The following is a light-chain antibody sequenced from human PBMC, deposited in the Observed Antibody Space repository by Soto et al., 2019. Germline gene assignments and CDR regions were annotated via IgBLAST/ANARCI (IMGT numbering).Light chain of an antibody. CDR3: QHSTTWT. CDR2: AAS. J-gene: IGKJ1*01. Sequence: DIQMTQSPSTLSASVGDRVTITCRASQSISSWLAWYQQKPGKAPKLLIYAASSLQSGVPSRFSGSGSETDFTLTISSLQPEDFATYSCQHSTTWTFGQGTKGDI. CDR1: QSISSW. V-gene: IGKV1-39*01.